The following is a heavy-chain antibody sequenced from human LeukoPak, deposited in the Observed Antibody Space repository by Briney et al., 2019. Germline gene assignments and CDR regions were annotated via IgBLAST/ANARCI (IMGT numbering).Heavy chain of an antibody. V-gene: IGHV1-2*02. CDR2: INPNSGGT. D-gene: IGHD3-10*01. Sequence: ASVKVSCKASGYTFTGYYMHWVRQAPGQGLEWMGWINPNSGGTNYAQKFQGRVTMTRDTSISTAYMELSRLRSDDTAVYYCARGVGELYIHYYYMDVWGKGTTVTVSS. CDR1: GYTFTGYY. J-gene: IGHJ6*03. CDR3: ARGVGELYIHYYYMDV.